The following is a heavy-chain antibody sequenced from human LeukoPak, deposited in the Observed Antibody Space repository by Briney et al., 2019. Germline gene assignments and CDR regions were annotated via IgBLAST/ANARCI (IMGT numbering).Heavy chain of an antibody. J-gene: IGHJ4*02. Sequence: ASVKVSCKASGYTFTSYGINWVRQAPGQGLEWMGWISAYNGNTNYAQKLQGRVTMTTDTSTSTAYMELRSLRSDDTAVYYCARSGRRGRWFAASYYFDYWGQGTLVTVSS. CDR2: ISAYNGNT. CDR3: ARSGRRGRWFAASYYFDY. CDR1: GYTFTSYG. D-gene: IGHD3-10*01. V-gene: IGHV1-18*01.